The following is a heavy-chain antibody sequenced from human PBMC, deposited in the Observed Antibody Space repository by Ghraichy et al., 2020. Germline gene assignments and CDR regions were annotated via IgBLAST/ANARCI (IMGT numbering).Heavy chain of an antibody. CDR3: ASSSTSNGY. J-gene: IGHJ4*02. CDR2: ISSSSTYI. CDR1: GFTFSTYT. Sequence: LSLTCAASGFTFSTYTINWVRQAPGKGLEWVSSISSSSTYIYYADSVKGRFTISRDNAKNSLYLQMISLTAEDTAVYFCASSSTSNGYWGQGTLVTVSS. V-gene: IGHV3-21*01. D-gene: IGHD2-2*01.